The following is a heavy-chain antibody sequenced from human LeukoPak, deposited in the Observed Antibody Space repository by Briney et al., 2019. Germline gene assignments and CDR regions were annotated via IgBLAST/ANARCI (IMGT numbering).Heavy chain of an antibody. CDR1: GGSISSYY. CDR3: AREGGEYQLLFRSNYYYYMDV. Sequence: SATLSLTCTVSGGSISSYYWSWIRQPPGKGLEWIGYIYYSGTTNYNPSLKSRVTISVDTSKNQFSLKVSSVTAADTAVYYCAREGGEYQLLFRSNYYYYMDVWGKGTAVTVSS. CDR2: IYYSGTT. D-gene: IGHD2-2*01. J-gene: IGHJ6*03. V-gene: IGHV4-59*01.